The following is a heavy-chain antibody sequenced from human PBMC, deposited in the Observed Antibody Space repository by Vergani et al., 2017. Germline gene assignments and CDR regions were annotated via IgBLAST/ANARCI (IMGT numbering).Heavy chain of an antibody. CDR1: GYTFTGYY. CDR3: ARVLTQWPHREGNWFDP. J-gene: IGHJ5*02. V-gene: IGHV1-2*02. Sequence: QVQLVQSGAEVKKPGASVKVSCKASGYTFTGYYMHWVRQAPGQGLEWMGWINPNSGNTNYAQKLQGRVTMTTDTSTSTAYMELRSLRSDDTAVYYCARVLTQWPHREGNWFDPWGQGTLVTVSS. CDR2: INPNSGNT. D-gene: IGHD6-19*01.